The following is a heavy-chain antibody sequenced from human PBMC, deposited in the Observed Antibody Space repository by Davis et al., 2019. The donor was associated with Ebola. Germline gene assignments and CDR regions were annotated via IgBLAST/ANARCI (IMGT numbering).Heavy chain of an antibody. V-gene: IGHV3-30*18. CDR2: ISYDGSNK. J-gene: IGHJ5*02. CDR3: AKDRVFDP. CDR1: GYTFSSFW. Sequence: GGSLRLSCKGSGYTFSSFWMNWVRHAPGKGLEWVAVISYDGSNKYYADSVKGRFTISRDNSKNTLYLQMNSLRAEDTAVYYCAKDRVFDPWGQGTLVTVSS.